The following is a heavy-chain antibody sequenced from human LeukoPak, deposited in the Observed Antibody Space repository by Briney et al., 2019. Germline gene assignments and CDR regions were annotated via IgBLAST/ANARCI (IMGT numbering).Heavy chain of an antibody. J-gene: IGHJ6*03. V-gene: IGHV3-11*04. CDR1: GFTFSDYY. Sequence: PGGSLRLSCAVSGFTFSDYYMSWIRQAPGKGLEWVSYISSSGSTIYYADSVKGRFIISRDDARNSLYLQMNSLRAEDTAVYYCARPYLWFGEVSDYMDVWGKGTTVTASS. CDR3: ARPYLWFGEVSDYMDV. CDR2: ISSSGSTI. D-gene: IGHD3-10*01.